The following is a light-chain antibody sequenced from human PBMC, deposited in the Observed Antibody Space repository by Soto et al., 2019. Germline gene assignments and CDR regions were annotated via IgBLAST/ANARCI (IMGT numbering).Light chain of an antibody. CDR3: QQYVTSAIT. CDR1: QIVNSGF. CDR2: NAA. V-gene: IGKV3-20*01. J-gene: IGKJ5*01. Sequence: EIVLTQSPGTLSLSPGERATLSCRASQIVNSGFLAWYQHKPGQAPRLVIYNAATRGTGISDRFSGSGSGTDFTLTISRLEPEDFAVYYCQQYVTSAITFGQGTRLEIK.